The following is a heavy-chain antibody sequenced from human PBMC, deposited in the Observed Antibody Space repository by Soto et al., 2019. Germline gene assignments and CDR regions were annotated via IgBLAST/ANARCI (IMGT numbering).Heavy chain of an antibody. CDR3: ARTFYYDSRIDP. J-gene: IGHJ5*02. D-gene: IGHD3-22*01. V-gene: IGHV4-34*01. Sequence: TSETLSLTCAVYGGSFSGYYWSWIRQPPGKGLEWIGEINHSGSTNYNPSLKSRVTISVDTSKNQFSLKLSSVTAADTAVYYCARTFYYDSRIDPWGQGTLVTVPS. CDR2: INHSGST. CDR1: GGSFSGYY.